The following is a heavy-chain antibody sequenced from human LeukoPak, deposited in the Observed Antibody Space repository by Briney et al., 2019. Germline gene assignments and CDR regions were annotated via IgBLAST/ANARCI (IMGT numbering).Heavy chain of an antibody. D-gene: IGHD2-2*01. CDR1: GGSFSGYY. CDR3: ARGPFRYCSSTSCYRGQFDY. CDR2: INHNGST. J-gene: IGHJ4*02. V-gene: IGHV4-34*01. Sequence: PSETLSLTCAVYGGSFSGYYWSWIRQPPGKGLEWIGEINHNGSTNYNPSLKSRVTISVDTSKNQFSLKLSSVTAADTAVYYCARGPFRYCSSTSCYRGQFDYWGQGTLVTVSS.